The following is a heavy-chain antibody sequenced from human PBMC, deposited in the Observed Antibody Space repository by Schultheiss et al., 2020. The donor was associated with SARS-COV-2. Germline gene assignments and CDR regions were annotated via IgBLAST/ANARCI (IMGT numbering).Heavy chain of an antibody. CDR1: VFTFSSYG. CDR3: ARARYYDSSGYPDY. V-gene: IGHV3-33*01. D-gene: IGHD3-22*01. CDR2: ISYDGSNK. J-gene: IGHJ4*02. Sequence: GGSLRLSCAASVFTFSSYGMHWVRQAPGKGLEWVAVISYDGSNKRYADSVKGRFTISRDTSKNTLHLQMSSLRAEDTAVYYCARARYYDSSGYPDYWGQGTLVTVSS.